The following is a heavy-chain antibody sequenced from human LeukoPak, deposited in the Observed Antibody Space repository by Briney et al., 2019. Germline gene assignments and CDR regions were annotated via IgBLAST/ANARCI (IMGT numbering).Heavy chain of an antibody. D-gene: IGHD5-18*01. J-gene: IGHJ4*02. V-gene: IGHV3-23*01. Sequence: GGSLRLSCAASGFTFSSYAMSWVRQAPGKGLAWVSAISVSGGYTYYADSVKGRFTISRDNSKNTLYLQMNSLRAEDTAVYYCAKDQGYTYGHSFDYWGQGTLVTVSS. CDR1: GFTFSSYA. CDR2: ISVSGGYT. CDR3: AKDQGYTYGHSFDY.